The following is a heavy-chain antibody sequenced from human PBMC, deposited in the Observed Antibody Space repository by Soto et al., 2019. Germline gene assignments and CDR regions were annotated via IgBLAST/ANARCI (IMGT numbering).Heavy chain of an antibody. V-gene: IGHV4-59*01. CDR2: IYYSGST. D-gene: IGHD3-3*01. CDR3: AREIYDFWSGSGGGYYYYYYMDV. Sequence: SETLSLTCTVSGGSISSYYWSWIRQPPGKGLEWIGYIYYSGSTNYNPSLKSRVTISVDTSKNQFSLKLSSVTAADTAVYYCAREIYDFWSGSGGGYYYYYYMDVWGKGTTVTVSS. CDR1: GGSISSYY. J-gene: IGHJ6*03.